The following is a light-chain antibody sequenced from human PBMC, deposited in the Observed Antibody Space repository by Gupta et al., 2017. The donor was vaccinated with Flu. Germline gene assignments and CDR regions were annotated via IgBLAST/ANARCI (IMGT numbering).Light chain of an antibody. J-gene: IGKJ2*01. CDR2: KAS. CDR1: QGISSW. CDR3: QQYNSYSGT. V-gene: IGKV1-5*03. Sequence: GDRVTITCRASQGISSWLAWYQQKPGKAPKLLIYKASSLESGVPSRFSGSGSGTEFTLTISSLQPDDFATYYCQQYNSYSGTFGQGTKLEIK.